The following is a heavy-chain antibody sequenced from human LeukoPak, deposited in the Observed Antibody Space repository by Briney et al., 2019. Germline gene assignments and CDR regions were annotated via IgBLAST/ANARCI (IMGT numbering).Heavy chain of an antibody. CDR2: ISPSGDRT. D-gene: IGHD3-22*01. CDR1: GFTFSSYA. J-gene: IGHJ4*02. Sequence: GGSLRLSCAASGFTFSSYAMSRVRQAPGKGLEWVSFISPSGDRTSNADSVEGRFNISRDNTRNTLYLQMNSLRDEDTGVYYCAIMHGYYDGSGFWVQWGQGTLVTVSS. CDR3: AIMHGYYDGSGFWVQ. V-gene: IGHV3-23*01.